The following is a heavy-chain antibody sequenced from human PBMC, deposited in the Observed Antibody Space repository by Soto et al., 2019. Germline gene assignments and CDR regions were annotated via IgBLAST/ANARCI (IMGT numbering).Heavy chain of an antibody. CDR3: ARLWARIVATIGEYYFEY. Sequence: QVQLVQSGAEVKKPGSSVKVSCKASGGTFSSYAISWVRQAPGQGLEWMGGIIPIFGTANYAQKFQGRVTITADESTSTAYMELSSLRSEDTAVYYCARLWARIVATIGEYYFEYWGQGTLVTVSS. CDR1: GGTFSSYA. CDR2: IIPIFGTA. D-gene: IGHD5-12*01. V-gene: IGHV1-69*01. J-gene: IGHJ4*02.